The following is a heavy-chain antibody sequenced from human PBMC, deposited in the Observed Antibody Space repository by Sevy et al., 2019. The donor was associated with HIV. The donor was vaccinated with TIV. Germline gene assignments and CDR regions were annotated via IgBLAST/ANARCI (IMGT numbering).Heavy chain of an antibody. CDR2: ISSGSSYI. CDR1: GFTLSNFG. V-gene: IGHV3-21*01. Sequence: GESLKISCAASGFTLSNFGMNWVRQAPGQGLEWVAFISSGSSYIYYADSVKGRFTISRDNAKNSLYLQMNSLRAEDTAVYYCARDLSNHSPVLDYWGQGTLVTVSS. D-gene: IGHD4-4*01. J-gene: IGHJ4*02. CDR3: ARDLSNHSPVLDY.